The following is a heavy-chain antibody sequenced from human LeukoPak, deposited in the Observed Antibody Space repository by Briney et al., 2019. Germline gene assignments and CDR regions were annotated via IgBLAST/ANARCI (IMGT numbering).Heavy chain of an antibody. D-gene: IGHD3-10*01. CDR2: ISSSSSTI. CDR3: ARDSDLYYYGSGKS. V-gene: IGHV3-48*01. J-gene: IGHJ4*02. CDR1: GFTFSNYA. Sequence: GGSLRLSCAASGFTFSNYAMSWVRQAPGKGLEWVSYISSSSSTIYYADSVKGRFTISRDNAKNSLYLQMNSLRAEDTAVYYCARDSDLYYYGSGKSWGQGTLVTVSS.